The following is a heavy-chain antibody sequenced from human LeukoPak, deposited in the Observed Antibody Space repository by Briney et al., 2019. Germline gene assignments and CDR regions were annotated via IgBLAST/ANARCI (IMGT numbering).Heavy chain of an antibody. CDR2: IYYSGST. J-gene: IGHJ4*02. Sequence: PSETPSLTCTVSGGSISSGGYYWSWIRQHPGKGLEWIGYIYYSGSTYYNPSLKSRVTISVDTSKNQFSLKLSSVTAADTAVYYCARDPVGARGYFHYWGQGTLVTVSS. V-gene: IGHV4-31*03. CDR1: GGSISSGGYY. CDR3: ARDPVGARGYFHY. D-gene: IGHD1-26*01.